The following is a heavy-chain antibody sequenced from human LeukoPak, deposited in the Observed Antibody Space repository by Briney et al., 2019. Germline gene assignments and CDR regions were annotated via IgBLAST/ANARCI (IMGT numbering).Heavy chain of an antibody. CDR3: ARYSWIQLWFDP. CDR2: IDPSDSYT. Sequence: GASLKISFKGSGSSFTSYWLSWLRPMPGRGLEGMGRIDPSDSYTNYSPSFQGHVTISADKSISTAYLQWSSLKASDTAMYYCARYSWIQLWFDPWGQGALVTVSS. CDR1: GSSFTSYW. J-gene: IGHJ5*02. D-gene: IGHD5-18*01. V-gene: IGHV5-10-1*01.